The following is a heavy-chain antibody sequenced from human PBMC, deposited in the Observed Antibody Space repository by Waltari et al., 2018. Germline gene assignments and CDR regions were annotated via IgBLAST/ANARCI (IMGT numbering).Heavy chain of an antibody. D-gene: IGHD3-10*01. Sequence: QVQLVESGGGVVQPGGSLRLSCAVSGFRIGDYGMHWVRQAPGKALEWVAFTLHDDSIEYYADSVKCRFIISRDNSKNMAYLQMNSLTAEDTGVYYCVKIDVRGDLSWGQGTLVTVSS. V-gene: IGHV3-30*02. J-gene: IGHJ5*02. CDR2: TLHDDSIE. CDR1: GFRIGDYG. CDR3: VKIDVRGDLS.